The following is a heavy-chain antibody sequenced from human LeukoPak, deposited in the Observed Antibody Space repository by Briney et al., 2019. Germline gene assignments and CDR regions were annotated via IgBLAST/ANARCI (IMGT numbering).Heavy chain of an antibody. V-gene: IGHV4-39*01. J-gene: IGHJ4*02. CDR2: IFYSGST. D-gene: IGHD3-9*01. CDR1: GGSISSSSYY. CDR3: ARLSGGPRLRYLSVGYYFDY. Sequence: SETLSLTCTVSGGSISSSSYYWGWIRQPPGKGLEWIGSIFYSGSTYYNPSLKSRVTISVDTSKNQFSLKLSSVTAADTAVYYCARLSGGPRLRYLSVGYYFDYWGQGTLVTVSS.